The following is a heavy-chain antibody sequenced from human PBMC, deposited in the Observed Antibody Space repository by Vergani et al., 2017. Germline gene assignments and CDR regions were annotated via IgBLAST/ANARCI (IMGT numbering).Heavy chain of an antibody. V-gene: IGHV1-69*01. J-gene: IGHJ4*02. CDR3: AGGGITIFGVVMGGALDY. D-gene: IGHD3-3*01. CDR1: GGTFSSYA. CDR2: IIPIFGTA. Sequence: QVQLVQSGAEVKKPGSSVKVSCKASGGTFSSYAISWVRQAPGQGLEWMGGIIPIFGTANYAQKFHGRVTITADESTSTAYMELSSLRSEDTAVYYCAGGGITIFGVVMGGALDYWGQGTLVTVSS.